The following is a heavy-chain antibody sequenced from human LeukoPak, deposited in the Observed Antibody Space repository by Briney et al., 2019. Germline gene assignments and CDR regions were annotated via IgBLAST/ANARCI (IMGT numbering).Heavy chain of an antibody. D-gene: IGHD3-9*01. J-gene: IGHJ4*02. Sequence: ASVKVSCKASGGTFSSYAISWVRQAPGQGLEWMGGIIPIFGTANYAQKFQGRVTITTDESTSTAYMELSSLRSEDTAVYYCARGVRRSLTIAYFDYWGQGTLVTVSS. CDR3: ARGVRRSLTIAYFDY. CDR2: IIPIFGTA. V-gene: IGHV1-69*05. CDR1: GGTFSSYA.